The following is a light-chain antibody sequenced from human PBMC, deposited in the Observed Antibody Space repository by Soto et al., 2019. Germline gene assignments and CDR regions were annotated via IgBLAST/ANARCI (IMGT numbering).Light chain of an antibody. Sequence: DIQMTQSPSSLSASVGDRVTITCRASQGIRNDLDWYQQKPGKAPKRLIYGASTLQSGVPSRFSGSGSGTEFTLTISSLQPEHFATYYCLQNNSYPWTFGQGTKVDIK. V-gene: IGKV1-17*01. CDR1: QGIRND. CDR3: LQNNSYPWT. CDR2: GAS. J-gene: IGKJ1*01.